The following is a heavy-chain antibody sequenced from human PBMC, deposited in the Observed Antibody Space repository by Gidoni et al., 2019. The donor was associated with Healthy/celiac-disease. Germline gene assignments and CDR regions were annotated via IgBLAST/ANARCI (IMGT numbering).Heavy chain of an antibody. Sequence: QITLKESGPTLVTPTQTLTLTCTFSGFSLSTSGVGVGWIRQPPGKALECLALIYWDDDKLYSPSLNSRLTITKDTSKNQVVLTMTNMDPVDTATYYCAHPGGTGGAFDIWGKGTMVTVSS. V-gene: IGHV2-5*02. CDR3: AHPGGTGGAFDI. CDR1: GFSLSTSGVG. D-gene: IGHD1-1*01. J-gene: IGHJ3*02. CDR2: IYWDDDK.